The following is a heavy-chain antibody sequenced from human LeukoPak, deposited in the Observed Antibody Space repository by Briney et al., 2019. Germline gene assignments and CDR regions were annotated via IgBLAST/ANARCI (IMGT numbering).Heavy chain of an antibody. J-gene: IGHJ5*02. V-gene: IGHV4-59*12. Sequence: SETLSLTCTVSGGSISSYYWSWIRQPPGKGLEWIGYIYYSGSTNYNPSLKSRVTMSVDTSKNQFSLKLSSVTAADTAVYYCARSPLIAAVMNWFDPWGQGTLVTVSS. D-gene: IGHD6-13*01. CDR3: ARSPLIAAVMNWFDP. CDR1: GGSISSYY. CDR2: IYYSGST.